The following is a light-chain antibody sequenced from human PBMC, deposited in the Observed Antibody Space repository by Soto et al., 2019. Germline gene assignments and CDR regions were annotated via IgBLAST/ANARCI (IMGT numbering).Light chain of an antibody. J-gene: IGKJ1*01. CDR1: QSVTSN. CDR3: QQYNNWPPWT. Sequence: EIMMTQSPATLSVSPGERATLSCRASQSVTSNLAWYQQKPGQAPRLLVYGASTRATGIPARFSGSGSGTEFTLTISNLQSEDFAVYYCQQYNNWPPWTFGQGTKVDNK. V-gene: IGKV3-15*01. CDR2: GAS.